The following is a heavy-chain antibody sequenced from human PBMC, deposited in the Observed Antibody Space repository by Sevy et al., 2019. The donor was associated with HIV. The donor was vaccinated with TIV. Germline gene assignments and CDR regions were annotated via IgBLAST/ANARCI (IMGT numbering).Heavy chain of an antibody. CDR2: ISGYDGKT. CDR1: GYTFTSYG. D-gene: IGHD3-22*01. V-gene: IGHV1-18*01. CDR3: ARDRRVYDSSFGRADF. J-gene: IGHJ4*02. Sequence: ASVKVPRRASGYTFTSYGISWVRQAPGKGLEWLGCISGYDGKTNYAQKVQGRVTMNTDTLTTTAYMELRGLRIDDTAVYYCARDRRVYDSSFGRADFWAQGTLVTVSS.